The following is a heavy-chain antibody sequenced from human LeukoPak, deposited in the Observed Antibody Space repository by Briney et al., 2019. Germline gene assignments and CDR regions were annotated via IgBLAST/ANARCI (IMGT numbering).Heavy chain of an antibody. J-gene: IGHJ4*02. D-gene: IGHD6-19*01. CDR1: GITFNIYG. V-gene: IGHV3-30*18. CDR3: AKEPSGWDHFDH. CDR2: ISHDGQHQ. Sequence: PGGSLRLSCVASGITFNIYGMHWVRQAPGQGLEWVAVISHDGQHQYYADPVKGRFTISRDDSTKTVYLQMNSLGPEDTAMYYCAKEPSGWDHFDHWGQGTLVTVSS.